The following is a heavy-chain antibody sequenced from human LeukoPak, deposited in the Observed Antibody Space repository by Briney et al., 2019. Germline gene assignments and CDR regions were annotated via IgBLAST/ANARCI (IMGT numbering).Heavy chain of an antibody. J-gene: IGHJ6*02. Sequence: ASVKVSCKASGYTFTSYGISWVRQAPGQGLEWMGWISAYNGNTNYAQKLQGRVTMTTETSTSTAYMELRSLRSDDTAVYYCASHEGYYYYYGMDVWGQGTTVTVSS. CDR3: ASHEGYYYYYGMDV. V-gene: IGHV1-18*01. CDR2: ISAYNGNT. CDR1: GYTFTSYG.